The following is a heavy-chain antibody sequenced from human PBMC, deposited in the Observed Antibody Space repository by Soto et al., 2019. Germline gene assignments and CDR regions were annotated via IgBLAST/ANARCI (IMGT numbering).Heavy chain of an antibody. CDR3: ARGYYDSSGYYGSEYFQH. Sequence: GASVKVSCKASGYTFTSYAMHWVRQAPGQRLEWMGWINAGNGNTNYAQKLQGRVTMTTDTSTSTAYMELRSLRSDDTAVYYCARGYYDSSGYYGSEYFQHWGQGTLVTVSS. CDR1: GYTFTSYA. CDR2: INAGNGNT. V-gene: IGHV1-3*01. D-gene: IGHD3-22*01. J-gene: IGHJ1*01.